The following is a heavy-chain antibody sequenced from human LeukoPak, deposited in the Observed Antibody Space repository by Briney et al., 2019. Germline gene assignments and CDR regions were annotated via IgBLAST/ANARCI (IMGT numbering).Heavy chain of an antibody. CDR3: ARGHYYDSSGYHHDAFDI. J-gene: IGHJ3*02. CDR1: GGSISSGDYY. CDR2: IYYSGST. V-gene: IGHV4-30-4*01. Sequence: SETLSLTCTVSGGSISSGDYYWSWIRQPPGKGLEWIGYIYYSGSTYYNPSLKSRVTISVDTSKNQFSLKLSSVTAADTAVYYCARGHYYDSSGYHHDAFDIWGQGTMVTVSS. D-gene: IGHD3-22*01.